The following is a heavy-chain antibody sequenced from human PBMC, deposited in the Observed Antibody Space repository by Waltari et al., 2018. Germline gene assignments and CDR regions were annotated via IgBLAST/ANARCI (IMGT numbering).Heavy chain of an antibody. Sequence: QVQLVQSGAEVKKPGSSVKVSCKASGGTFSSYAISWVRQAPGQGLEWMGVIIPIFGTANYAQKFQGRVTITTDESTSTAYMELSSLRSEDTAVYYCARAPRGTYCGGDCYRGFFDIWGQGTMVTVSS. V-gene: IGHV1-69*05. J-gene: IGHJ3*02. CDR1: GGTFSSYA. D-gene: IGHD2-21*01. CDR3: ARAPRGTYCGGDCYRGFFDI. CDR2: IIPIFGTA.